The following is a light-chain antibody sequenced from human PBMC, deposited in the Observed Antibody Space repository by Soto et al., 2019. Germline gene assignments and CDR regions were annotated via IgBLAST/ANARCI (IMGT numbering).Light chain of an antibody. CDR2: AAS. V-gene: IGKV1-27*01. J-gene: IGKJ1*01. CDR3: QKYNSAPRT. CDR1: QGISNY. Sequence: DIQMTQSPSSLSASVGDRVTITCRASQGISNYLAWYQQKPGKVPKLLIYAASTLQSGVPSRFSGSGSGTDFTPTISRLQPEDFATYYCQKYNSAPRTFGQGTKVEIK.